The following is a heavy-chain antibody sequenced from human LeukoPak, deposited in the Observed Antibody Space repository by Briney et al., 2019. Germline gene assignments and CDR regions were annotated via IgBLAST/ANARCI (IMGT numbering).Heavy chain of an antibody. D-gene: IGHD5-18*01. Sequence: ASVKVSCKSSGYTFTNYAMNWVRQAPGQGLEWMGWINTNTGNPTYAQGFTGRFVSSVDTSVSTAYLQISNLKAEDTAVYYCARRGYSYGQYYFDYWGQGTLVTVSS. V-gene: IGHV7-4-1*02. CDR3: ARRGYSYGQYYFDY. CDR2: INTNTGNP. J-gene: IGHJ4*02. CDR1: GYTFTNYA.